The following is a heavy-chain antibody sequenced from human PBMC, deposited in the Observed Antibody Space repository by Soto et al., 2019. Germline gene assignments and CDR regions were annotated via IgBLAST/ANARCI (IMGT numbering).Heavy chain of an antibody. V-gene: IGHV4-34*01. Sequence: SETLSLTCAVYGGSFSGYYWTWIRQPPGTGLEWIGEINHSGSTNYNPSLKSRVTISVDKSKNQFSLKLSSVTAADTAFYYCARKGYFDWLYFDYWGLGTLVTVSS. D-gene: IGHD3-9*01. CDR2: INHSGST. J-gene: IGHJ4*02. CDR3: ARKGYFDWLYFDY. CDR1: GGSFSGYY.